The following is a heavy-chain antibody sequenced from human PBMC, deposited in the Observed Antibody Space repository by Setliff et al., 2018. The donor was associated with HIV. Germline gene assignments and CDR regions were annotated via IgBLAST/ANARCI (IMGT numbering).Heavy chain of an antibody. Sequence: GGSLRLSCTASGFTLSSYAMHWVRQAPGKGLEWVAVISYDGTNKYYADSVKGRFTISRDNSKNTLYLQMNSLRTEDTAVYYCARDRYYEFWNGSDYWGQGTLVTVSS. D-gene: IGHD3-3*01. J-gene: IGHJ4*02. CDR3: ARDRYYEFWNGSDY. V-gene: IGHV3-30*04. CDR2: ISYDGTNK. CDR1: GFTLSSYA.